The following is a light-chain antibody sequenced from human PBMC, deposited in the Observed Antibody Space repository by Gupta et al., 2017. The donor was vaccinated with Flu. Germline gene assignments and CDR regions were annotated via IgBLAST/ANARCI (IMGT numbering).Light chain of an antibody. CDR2: AAS. J-gene: IGKJ4*01. CDR1: QTISSY. CDR3: QQSYSSPLT. Sequence: VDRVTISCRARQTISSYLNLYQYKPGKAPKLLIYAASSLQSGVPSRFSGSGSVTDFILTIGSLQPEDFATYYCQQSYSSPLTFGGGTKVEIK. V-gene: IGKV1-39*01.